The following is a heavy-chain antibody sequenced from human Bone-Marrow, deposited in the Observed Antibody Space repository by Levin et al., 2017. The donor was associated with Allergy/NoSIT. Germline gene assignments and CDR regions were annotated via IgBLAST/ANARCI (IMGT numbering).Heavy chain of an antibody. J-gene: IGHJ4*02. Sequence: PSQTLSLTCAASGFTFSSYGMHWVRQAPGKGLEWVAVIWYDGSNKYYADSVKGRFTISRDNSKNTLYLQMNSLRAEDTAVYYCAREAACYYDSSGYCEIDYWGQGTLVTVSS. CDR2: IWYDGSNK. D-gene: IGHD3-22*01. V-gene: IGHV3-33*01. CDR3: AREAACYYDSSGYCEIDY. CDR1: GFTFSSYG.